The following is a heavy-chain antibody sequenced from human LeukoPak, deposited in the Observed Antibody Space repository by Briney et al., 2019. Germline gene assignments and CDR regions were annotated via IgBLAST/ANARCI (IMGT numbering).Heavy chain of an antibody. D-gene: IGHD2-2*01. J-gene: IGHJ3*02. Sequence: GGSLRLSCAASGFTFDDYGMSWVRQAPGKGLEWVSSINWNGGSTGYADSVKGRFTISRDNAKNSLYLQMNSLRDEDTALYYCASSLGSQVGAFDIWGQGTMVTVSS. CDR2: INWNGGST. CDR3: ASSLGSQVGAFDI. V-gene: IGHV3-20*04. CDR1: GFTFDDYG.